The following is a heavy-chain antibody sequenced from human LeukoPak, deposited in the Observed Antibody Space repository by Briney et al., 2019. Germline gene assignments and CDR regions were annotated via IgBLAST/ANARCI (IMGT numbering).Heavy chain of an antibody. CDR1: GGSFSGYY. J-gene: IGHJ6*02. CDR2: INHSGST. Sequence: SETLSLTCAVYGGSFSGYYWSWIRQPPGKGLGWIGEINHSGSTNYNPSLKSRVTISVDTSKNQFSLKLSSVTAADTAVYYCARWSPTTEILRGYSYGYRYYYGMDVWGQGTTVTVSS. CDR3: ARWSPTTEILRGYSYGYRYYYGMDV. V-gene: IGHV4-34*01. D-gene: IGHD5-18*01.